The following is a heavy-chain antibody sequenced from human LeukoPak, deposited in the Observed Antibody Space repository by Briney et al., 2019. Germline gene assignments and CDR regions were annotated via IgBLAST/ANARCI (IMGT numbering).Heavy chain of an antibody. Sequence: GGSLRLSCAASGFTVSSNYMSWVRQAPGKGLEWVSVIYSGGSTYYADSVKGRFTISRDNSKNTLYLQMNSLRAEDTAVYYCAKDQGGAVAGMTYYYYGMDVWGQGTTVTVSS. J-gene: IGHJ6*02. CDR3: AKDQGGAVAGMTYYYYGMDV. V-gene: IGHV3-53*05. D-gene: IGHD6-19*01. CDR2: IYSGGST. CDR1: GFTVSSNY.